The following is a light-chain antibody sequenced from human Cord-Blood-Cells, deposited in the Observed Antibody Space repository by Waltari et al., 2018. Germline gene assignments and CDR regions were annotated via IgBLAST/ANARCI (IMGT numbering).Light chain of an antibody. CDR2: GNS. CDR1: TSNIGAGYD. CDR3: QSYDRSLSGSV. Sequence: QSVLTQPPSVSGAPGQRVTISCTGSTSNIGAGYDVHWYQQLPGTAPPLLIYGNSNRPSGVPDRFSGSKSGTTASLAITGLQAEDEADYYCQSYDRSLSGSVFGGGTKLTVL. J-gene: IGLJ3*02. V-gene: IGLV1-40*01.